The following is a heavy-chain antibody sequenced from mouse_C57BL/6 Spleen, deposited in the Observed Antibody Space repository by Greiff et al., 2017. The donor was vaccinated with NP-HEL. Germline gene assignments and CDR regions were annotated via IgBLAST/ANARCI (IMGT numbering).Heavy chain of an antibody. CDR2: IRNKANGYTT. CDR3: ARYSQELGPYAMDY. J-gene: IGHJ4*01. CDR1: GFTFTDYY. D-gene: IGHD4-1*01. Sequence: DVKLVESGGGLVQPGGSLSLSCAASGFTFTDYYMSWVRQPPGKALEWLGFIRNKANGYTTEYSASVKGRFTISRDNSQSILYLQMNALRAEDSATYYCARYSQELGPYAMDYWGQGTSVTVSS. V-gene: IGHV7-3*01.